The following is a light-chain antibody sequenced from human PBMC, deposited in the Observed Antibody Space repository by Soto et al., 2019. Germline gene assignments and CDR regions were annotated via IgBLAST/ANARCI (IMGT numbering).Light chain of an antibody. CDR2: DAS. CDR3: QQYGSSPRT. Sequence: EILLTQSPATLSLSRGERATLSCRASQSVSSNLAWYQQKPGQAPRPLIYDASTRATGIPDRFSGSGSGTDFTLTISTLEPEDFAVYYCQQYGSSPRTFGQGTRWIS. J-gene: IGKJ1*01. V-gene: IGKV3-20*01. CDR1: QSVSSN.